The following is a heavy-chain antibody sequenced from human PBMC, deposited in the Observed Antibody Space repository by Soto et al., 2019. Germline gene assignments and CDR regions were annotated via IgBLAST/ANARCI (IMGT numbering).Heavy chain of an antibody. Sequence: GGSLRLSCAASGFTFSSYAMSWVRQAPGKGLEWVSAISGSGGSTYYADSVKGRFTISRDNSKKTLYLQMNSLRPEDTALYYCAKDEYYYSRSGYYIFDSRGQGTLVPVSS. D-gene: IGHD3-22*01. J-gene: IGHJ4*02. V-gene: IGHV3-23*01. CDR2: ISGSGGST. CDR3: AKDEYYYSRSGYYIFDS. CDR1: GFTFSSYA.